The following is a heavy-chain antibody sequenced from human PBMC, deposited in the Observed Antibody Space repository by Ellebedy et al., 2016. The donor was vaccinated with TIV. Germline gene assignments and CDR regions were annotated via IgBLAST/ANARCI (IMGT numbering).Heavy chain of an antibody. D-gene: IGHD6-13*01. CDR3: TTDLAADV. Sequence: PGGSLRLSCAASGFTFSGSWMSWVRQAPGKGLEWVSRIKSKIDGGTIEYAAPVKGRFTISRDDSKNTLYLQMNSLKTEDTAVYYCTTDLAADVWGQGTTVTVSS. J-gene: IGHJ6*02. CDR2: IKSKIDGGTI. V-gene: IGHV3-15*01. CDR1: GFTFSGSW.